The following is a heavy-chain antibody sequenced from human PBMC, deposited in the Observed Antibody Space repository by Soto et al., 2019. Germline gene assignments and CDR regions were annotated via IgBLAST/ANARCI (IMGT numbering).Heavy chain of an antibody. J-gene: IGHJ4*02. Sequence: SETLSLTCTVSGGSISSSSYYWGWIRQPPGKGLEWIGSIYYSGSTYYNPSLKSRVTISVDTSKNQFSLKLSSVTAADTAVYYCAIIGYSYGRRFYFDYWGQGTLVTVSS. CDR1: GGSISSSSYY. CDR3: AIIGYSYGRRFYFDY. D-gene: IGHD5-18*01. CDR2: IYYSGST. V-gene: IGHV4-39*01.